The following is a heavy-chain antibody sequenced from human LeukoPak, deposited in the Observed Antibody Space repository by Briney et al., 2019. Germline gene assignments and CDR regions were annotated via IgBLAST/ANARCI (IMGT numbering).Heavy chain of an antibody. V-gene: IGHV1-18*01. Sequence: ASVKVSCKASGYTFTSYGISWVRQAPGQGLEWMGWISAYNGNTNYAQKLQGRVTMTTDTSTSTAYMELRSLRSDDTAVYYCARDEVGRDIVVVPAANFDYWGQGTLVTVSS. CDR1: GYTFTSYG. CDR3: ARDEVGRDIVVVPAANFDY. D-gene: IGHD2-2*01. J-gene: IGHJ4*02. CDR2: ISAYNGNT.